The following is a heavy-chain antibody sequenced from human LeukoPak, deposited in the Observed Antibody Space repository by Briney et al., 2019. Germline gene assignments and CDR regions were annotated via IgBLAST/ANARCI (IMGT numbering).Heavy chain of an antibody. CDR1: GYTFTSYA. J-gene: IGHJ4*02. CDR2: INAGDGNT. CDR3: AKGVYCSGDFCYRYFDY. D-gene: IGHD2-21*01. V-gene: IGHV1-3*03. Sequence: ASVKVSCKASGYTFTSYAMHWVRQAPGQRLEWMGWINAGDGNTKYSQEFQGRVTITRDTSASTAYMELSSLRSEDMAVYYCAKGVYCSGDFCYRYFDYWGQGTLVTVSS.